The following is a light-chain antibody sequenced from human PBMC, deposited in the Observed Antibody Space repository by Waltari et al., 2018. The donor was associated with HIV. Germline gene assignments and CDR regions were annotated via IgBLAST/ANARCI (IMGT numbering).Light chain of an antibody. J-gene: IGLJ7*01. CDR1: SGSIATKY. CDR2: EDE. CDR3: QSYDSTNVV. Sequence: FILTQPHSVSESPGKTVTISCTRSSGSIATKYVQWYQHRPGSSLPHAIFEDEQRPSGVPDRFSGSIDSSSNSASLTISGLKSEDEADYYCQSYDSTNVVFGGGTQLTVL. V-gene: IGLV6-57*01.